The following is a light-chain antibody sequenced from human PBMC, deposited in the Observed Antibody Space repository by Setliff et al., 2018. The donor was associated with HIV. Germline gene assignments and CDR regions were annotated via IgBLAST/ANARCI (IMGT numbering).Light chain of an antibody. CDR3: SSFTISTTGV. CDR1: SSDIVAYNL. CDR2: DVS. V-gene: IGLV2-14*03. Sequence: QSALAQPASVSGSPGQSITISCSGTSSDIVAYNLVSWYQQHPGKAPKLMISDVSSRPSGVSNRFSGSKSGSTASLTISGLQPEDEADYYCSSFTISTTGVFGGGTKVTVL. J-gene: IGLJ3*02.